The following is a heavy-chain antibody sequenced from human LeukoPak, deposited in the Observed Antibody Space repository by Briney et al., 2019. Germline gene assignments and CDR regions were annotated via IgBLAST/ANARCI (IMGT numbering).Heavy chain of an antibody. Sequence: GGSLRLSCAASGFTFSSYGMHWVRQAPGKGLEWVAFIRYDGSNKYYADSVKGRFTISRDNSKNTLYLQMNSLRAEDTAVYYCAKDQRGCSSSSCPFGYWGQGTLVTVSS. CDR2: IRYDGSNK. CDR1: GFTFSSYG. D-gene: IGHD2-2*01. J-gene: IGHJ4*02. CDR3: AKDQRGCSSSSCPFGY. V-gene: IGHV3-30*02.